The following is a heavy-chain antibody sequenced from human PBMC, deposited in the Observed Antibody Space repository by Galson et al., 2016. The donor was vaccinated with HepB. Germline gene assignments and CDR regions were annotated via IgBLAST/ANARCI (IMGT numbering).Heavy chain of an antibody. CDR3: AKEGAAWSRDS. D-gene: IGHD2-15*01. Sequence: SLRLSCAASGLSFSSCNMNWFRQTPGKGLEWLAAMSFDSNFIDYAESVRGRFTVSRDNAKNSLYLQMNTLRSEDTALYHCAKEGAAWSRDSWGQGTLVTVSS. J-gene: IGHJ5*01. V-gene: IGHV3-21*06. CDR2: MSFDSNFI. CDR1: GLSFSSCN.